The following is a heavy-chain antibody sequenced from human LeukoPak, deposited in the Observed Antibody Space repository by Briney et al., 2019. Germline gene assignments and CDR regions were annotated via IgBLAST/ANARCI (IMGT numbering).Heavy chain of an antibody. CDR1: GFTFSSYA. D-gene: IGHD3-22*01. Sequence: PGGSLRLSCAASGFTFSSYAMSWVRQAPGKGLEWVSSIRGRGGSGTSTYYADSVKGRFTISRDNSKNTLFLQMNSLRAEDTAIYYCAKKRGSYYNDIGGSGWFDPWGQGTLVTVSS. CDR2: IRGRGGSGTST. V-gene: IGHV3-23*01. J-gene: IGHJ5*02. CDR3: AKKRGSYYNDIGGSGWFDP.